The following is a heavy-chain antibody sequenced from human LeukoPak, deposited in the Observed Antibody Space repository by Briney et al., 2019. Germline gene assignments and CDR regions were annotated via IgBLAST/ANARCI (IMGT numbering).Heavy chain of an antibody. Sequence: GGSLRLSCAASGFTFSSYSMNWVRQAPGKGVEWVSSISSSSSHIYYADSVKGRFTMSRDNAKNSLYLQMNSLRAEDTAVYYCARGQAQQWLVSPWNYYYMDVWGKGTTVTISS. V-gene: IGHV3-21*01. J-gene: IGHJ6*03. D-gene: IGHD6-19*01. CDR3: ARGQAQQWLVSPWNYYYMDV. CDR1: GFTFSSYS. CDR2: ISSSSSHI.